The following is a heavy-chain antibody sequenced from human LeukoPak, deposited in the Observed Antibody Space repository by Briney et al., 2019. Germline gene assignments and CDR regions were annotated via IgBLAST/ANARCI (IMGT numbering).Heavy chain of an antibody. CDR3: ARGGPSSTRKTSFDY. J-gene: IGHJ4*02. Sequence: GASVKVSCKASGYSFTNYGITWVRQAPGQGLEWMGWISGYSGNTNYAQKLQGRVTMTTDTSTSTAYMELRSLRSDDTAVYYCARGGPSSTRKTSFDYWGQGTLVTVSS. D-gene: IGHD2-2*01. V-gene: IGHV1-18*01. CDR1: GYSFTNYG. CDR2: ISGYSGNT.